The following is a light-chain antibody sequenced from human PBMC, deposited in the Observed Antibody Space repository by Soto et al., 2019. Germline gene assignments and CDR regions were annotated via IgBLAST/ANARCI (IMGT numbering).Light chain of an antibody. J-gene: IGKJ2*01. CDR2: DAS. V-gene: IGKV3-11*01. CDR1: QSVSSY. Sequence: EIVLTQSPATLSLSPGERATLSCRASQSVSSYLAWYQQKPGQAPRLLIYDASNRATGIPARFSGSGSGTDFTLTISSLEPEDFAVYYCHQRSIRPGYTFGQGTKLEIK. CDR3: HQRSIRPGYT.